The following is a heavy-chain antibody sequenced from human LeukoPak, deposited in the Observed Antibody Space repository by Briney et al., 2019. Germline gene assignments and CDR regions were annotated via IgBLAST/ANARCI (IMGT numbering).Heavy chain of an antibody. D-gene: IGHD7-27*01. J-gene: IGHJ4*02. Sequence: SQTLSLTCAVYGGSFSGYYWSWIRQPPGKGLEWIGEISHSGSTNYNPSLKSRVTISVDTSKNQFSLKLSSVTAADTAVYYCARLGSLDYWGQGTLVTVSS. CDR2: ISHSGST. CDR3: ARLGSLDY. V-gene: IGHV4-34*01. CDR1: GGSFSGYY.